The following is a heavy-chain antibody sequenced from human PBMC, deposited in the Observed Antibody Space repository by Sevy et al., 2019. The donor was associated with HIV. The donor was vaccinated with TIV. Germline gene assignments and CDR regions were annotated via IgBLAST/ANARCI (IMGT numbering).Heavy chain of an antibody. J-gene: IGHJ4*01. CDR2: LIAVFGTT. D-gene: IGHD3-10*01. CDR1: GGIFRSNA. V-gene: IGHV1-69*13. Sequence: ASVKVSCKASGGIFRSNAISWVRQAPGQGLEWMGGLIAVFGTTNYAQKFQGRVTVTADEARRTAYMELGSLRSEDTAVYYCASDKYYYVSGSFDYWGQGTQVTVSS. CDR3: ASDKYYYVSGSFDY.